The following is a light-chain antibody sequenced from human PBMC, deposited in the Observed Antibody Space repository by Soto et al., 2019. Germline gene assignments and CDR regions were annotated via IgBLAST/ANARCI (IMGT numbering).Light chain of an antibody. V-gene: IGKV3D-15*02. CDR2: DAS. CDR1: QSVSSY. Sequence: EVVMTQYHATLSVSPGDTATLSCRASQSVSSYLAWYQQKPGQAPRLLIYDASNRATGIPARFSASGSGTDFTLTISRLEPEDFAVYYCQQYAKAPLTFGQGA. J-gene: IGKJ1*01. CDR3: QQYAKAPLT.